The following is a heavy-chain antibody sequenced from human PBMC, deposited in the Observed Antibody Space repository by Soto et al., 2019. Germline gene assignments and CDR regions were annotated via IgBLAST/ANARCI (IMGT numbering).Heavy chain of an antibody. V-gene: IGHV1-18*01. D-gene: IGHD1-1*01. CDR1: GYAFTTYG. CDR2: ISAHNGNT. J-gene: IGHJ4*02. Sequence: QVHLVQSGAEVKKPGASVKVSCKGSGYAFTTYGITWVRQAPGQGLEWMGWISAHNGNTNYAQKLQGRVTVTRNTSTSTAYMELSSLRSDDTAVYYCARGRYGDYWGQGALVTVSS. CDR3: ARGRYGDY.